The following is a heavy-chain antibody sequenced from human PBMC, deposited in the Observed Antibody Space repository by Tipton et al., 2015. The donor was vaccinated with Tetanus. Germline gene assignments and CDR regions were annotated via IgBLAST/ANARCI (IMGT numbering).Heavy chain of an antibody. CDR1: GVSIRNGGYS. CDR3: ARERSGFNVGHLDV. V-gene: IGHV4-30-2*01. CDR2: TYHTGGT. J-gene: IGHJ4*02. D-gene: IGHD3-3*01. Sequence: TLSLTCAVSGVSIRNGGYSWNWIRQPAGKGLEWIGYTYHTGGTYYNPSLKSRVTISVDRSRKEVSLKLQSVTAADTAVYFCARERSGFNVGHLDVWGPGILVIVSS.